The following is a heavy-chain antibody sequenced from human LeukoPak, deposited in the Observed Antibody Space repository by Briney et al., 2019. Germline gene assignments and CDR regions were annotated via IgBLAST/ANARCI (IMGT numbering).Heavy chain of an antibody. CDR3: ARGGVVYPDSFDI. V-gene: IGHV3-66*01. CDR1: GFXVSSSY. Sequence: GGSLRLSCAASGFXVSSSYINWFRRDPGRGLEGVSLIFSGGGKYYADSVKGRFTISRDNSKNTLFLQMNSLRAEDTAVYYCARGGVVYPDSFDIWGRGTMVTVSS. D-gene: IGHD2-15*01. J-gene: IGHJ3*02. CDR2: IFSGGGK.